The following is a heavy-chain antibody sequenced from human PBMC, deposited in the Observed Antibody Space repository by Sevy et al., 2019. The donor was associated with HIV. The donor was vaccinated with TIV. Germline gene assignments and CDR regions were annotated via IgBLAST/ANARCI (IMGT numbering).Heavy chain of an antibody. V-gene: IGHV3-30-3*01. J-gene: IGHJ6*02. CDR3: AREGGSTGGYYYAMDV. CDR1: GFTFSTHA. D-gene: IGHD3-16*01. Sequence: GGSLRLSCAASGFTFSTHALHWVRQAPGRGLEWVAVTSYDGVKTYYADSVKGRFTISRDDSKNTLYLQMNSLRAEDTAVYYCAREGGSTGGYYYAMDVWGQGTTVTVSS. CDR2: TSYDGVKT.